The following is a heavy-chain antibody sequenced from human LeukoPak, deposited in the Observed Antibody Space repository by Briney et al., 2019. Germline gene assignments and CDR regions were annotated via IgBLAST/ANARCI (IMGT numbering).Heavy chain of an antibody. V-gene: IGHV1-2*02. CDR1: GYTFTGYY. D-gene: IGHD3-10*01. CDR3: ARVSYYGSGSYQYYYYMDV. J-gene: IGHJ6*03. CDR2: INPNSGGT. Sequence: GSVKVSCKASGYTFTGYYMHWVRQAPGQGLEWMGWINPNSGGTNYAQKFQGRVTMTRDTSISTAYMELSRLRSDDTAVYYCARVSYYGSGSYQYYYYMDVWGKGTTVTISS.